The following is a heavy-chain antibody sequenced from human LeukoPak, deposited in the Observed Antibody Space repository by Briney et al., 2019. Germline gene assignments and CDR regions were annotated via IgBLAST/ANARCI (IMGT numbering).Heavy chain of an antibody. J-gene: IGHJ6*04. D-gene: IGHD6-19*01. CDR3: AGAVAGTLDV. CDR1: GFTFNTYS. CDR2: ISSSSSYI. Sequence: PGGSLRLSCAASGFTFNTYSMNWVRQAPGKGLEWVSSISSSSSYIYYANSVKGRFTIHRDNAKNSLYLQMNSLRAEDTAVYYCAGAVAGTLDVWGKGTTVTVSS. V-gene: IGHV3-21*01.